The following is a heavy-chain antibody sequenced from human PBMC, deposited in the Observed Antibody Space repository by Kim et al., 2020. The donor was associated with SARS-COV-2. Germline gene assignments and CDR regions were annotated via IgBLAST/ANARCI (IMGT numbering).Heavy chain of an antibody. CDR2: IYYSGST. CDR1: GGSISSSSYY. Sequence: SETMSLTCTVSGGSISSSSYYWGWIRQPPGKGLEWIGSIYYSGSTYYNPSLKSRVTISVDTSKNQFSLKLSSVTAADTAVYYCARHDAPFIYDYVWGSYRPFDYWGQGTLVTVSS. J-gene: IGHJ4*02. V-gene: IGHV4-39*01. CDR3: ARHDAPFIYDYVWGSYRPFDY. D-gene: IGHD3-16*02.